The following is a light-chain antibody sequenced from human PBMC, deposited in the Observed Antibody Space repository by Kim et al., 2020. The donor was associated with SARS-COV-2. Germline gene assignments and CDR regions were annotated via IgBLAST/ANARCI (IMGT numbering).Light chain of an antibody. CDR2: DVS. J-gene: IGLJ3*02. CDR1: SSDVGGYNY. CDR3: SSYTSSSTWV. Sequence: GQSITISCTGTSSDVGGYNYVSWYQQHPGKAPKLMIYDVSKRPSGVSNRFSGSKSGNTASLTISGLQAEDEADYYCSSYTSSSTWVLGGGTQLTVL. V-gene: IGLV2-14*04.